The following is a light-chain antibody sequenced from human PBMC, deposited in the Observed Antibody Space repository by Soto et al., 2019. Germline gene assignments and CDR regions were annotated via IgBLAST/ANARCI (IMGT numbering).Light chain of an antibody. CDR2: DVN. Sequence: QSVLTQPRSVSGSPGQSVTISCTGTSNDVGDYDYVSWDQQYPGKAPKRIIYDVNKRPSGVPDRFSGSKSGNTASLTISALQAEDEADYYCCSYAGGYTFVLVTGTKVTVL. CDR3: CSYAGGYTFV. V-gene: IGLV2-11*01. J-gene: IGLJ1*01. CDR1: SNDVGDYDY.